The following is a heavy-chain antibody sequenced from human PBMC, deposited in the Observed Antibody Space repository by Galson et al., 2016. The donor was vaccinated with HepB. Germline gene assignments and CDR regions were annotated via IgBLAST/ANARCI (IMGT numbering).Heavy chain of an antibody. CDR3: VRGEARDESGMH. CDR2: INRDGSLT. V-gene: IGHV3-74*01. CDR1: GFTFSSKW. J-gene: IGHJ4*02. D-gene: IGHD1-14*01. Sequence: SLRLSCAASGFTFSSKWMHWVRQAPGKGLVWVSRINRDGSLTSYADSAKGRFTVSRDNAKNTLYLQMNSLRVDDTAVYYCVRGEARDESGMHWGQGTLVTVSS.